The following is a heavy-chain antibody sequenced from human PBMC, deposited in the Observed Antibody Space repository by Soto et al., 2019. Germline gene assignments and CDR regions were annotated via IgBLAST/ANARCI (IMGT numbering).Heavy chain of an antibody. J-gene: IGHJ4*02. Sequence: SETLSLTCAVYGGSFSGYYWTWIRQPPGTGLEWIGEINHSGSTNYNPSPKSRVTISVDTSKNQFSLKLTSVTAADTAVYYCARDKIPGLFDYWGQRTLVTVSP. V-gene: IGHV4-34*01. D-gene: IGHD2-21*01. CDR3: ARDKIPGLFDY. CDR1: GGSFSGYY. CDR2: INHSGST.